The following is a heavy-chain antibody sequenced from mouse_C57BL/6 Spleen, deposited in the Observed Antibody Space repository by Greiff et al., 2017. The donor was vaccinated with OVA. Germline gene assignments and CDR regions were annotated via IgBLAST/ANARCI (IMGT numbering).Heavy chain of an antibody. CDR2: IHPNSGST. CDR3: ARSPPSYYYGSSEDAMDY. V-gene: IGHV1-64*01. J-gene: IGHJ4*01. Sequence: QVQLQQPGAELVKPGASVKLSCKASGYTFTSYWMHWVKQRPGQGLEWIGMIHPNSGSTNYNEKFKSKATLTVDKSSSTAYMQLSSLTSEDSAVYYCARSPPSYYYGSSEDAMDYWGQGTSVTVSS. CDR1: GYTFTSYW. D-gene: IGHD1-1*01.